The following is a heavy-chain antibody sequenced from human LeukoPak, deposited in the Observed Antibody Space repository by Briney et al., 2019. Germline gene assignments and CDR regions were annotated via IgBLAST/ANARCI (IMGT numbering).Heavy chain of an antibody. Sequence: ASVKVSCKASGYTFTSYGISWVRQAPGQGLEWMGWISAYNGNTNYAQKLQGRVTMTTDTSTSTAYMELRSLRSDDTAVYYCARDLGLAAAPYYYGMDVWGQGTTVTVSS. CDR3: ARDLGLAAAPYYYGMDV. D-gene: IGHD6-13*01. CDR2: ISAYNGNT. CDR1: GYTFTSYG. V-gene: IGHV1-18*01. J-gene: IGHJ6*02.